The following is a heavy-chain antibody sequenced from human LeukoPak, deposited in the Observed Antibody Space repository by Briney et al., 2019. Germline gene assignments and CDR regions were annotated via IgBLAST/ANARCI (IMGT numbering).Heavy chain of an antibody. CDR3: ARDYTVAIGTTTYFQH. D-gene: IGHD1-7*01. CDR2: INPNTGNP. J-gene: IGHJ1*01. Sequence: ASVKVSCKASGYIFSIYAMIWVRQAPGQGLELMGWINPNTGNPTYAQGFTGRFVFSLDTSVSTAYLQISGLKPEDTAVYYCARDYTVAIGTTTYFQHWGQGTLVTVSP. V-gene: IGHV7-4-1*02. CDR1: GYIFSIYA.